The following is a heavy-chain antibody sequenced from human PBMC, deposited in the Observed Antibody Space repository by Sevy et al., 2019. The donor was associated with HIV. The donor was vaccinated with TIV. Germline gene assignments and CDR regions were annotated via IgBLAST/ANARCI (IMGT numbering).Heavy chain of an antibody. V-gene: IGHV3-9*01. CDR1: GFTFDDYA. CDR3: AKDKLYYYGSGSNWFDP. Sequence: GGSLRLSCAASGFTFDDYAMHWVRQAPGKGLEWVSGISWNSGSIGYADSVKGRFTISRDNAKNSLYLQMNSLRAEDTALYYCAKDKLYYYGSGSNWFDPWGQGTLVTVSS. D-gene: IGHD3-10*01. J-gene: IGHJ5*02. CDR2: ISWNSGSI.